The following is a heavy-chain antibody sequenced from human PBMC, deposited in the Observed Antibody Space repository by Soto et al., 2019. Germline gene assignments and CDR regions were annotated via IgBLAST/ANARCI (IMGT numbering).Heavy chain of an antibody. CDR2: IYPGNSET. Sequence: EVQLVQSGAEVKEPGESLKISCKGSGYSFSNTWINWVRQMPGNGLEWMGIIYPGNSETRYSPSFQGQVTLSADKSINTAYLQWSSLKASDTATYYCAKEAGSAYYGMDVWGQGTTVTVSS. V-gene: IGHV5-51*03. D-gene: IGHD6-19*01. J-gene: IGHJ6*02. CDR1: GYSFSNTW. CDR3: AKEAGSAYYGMDV.